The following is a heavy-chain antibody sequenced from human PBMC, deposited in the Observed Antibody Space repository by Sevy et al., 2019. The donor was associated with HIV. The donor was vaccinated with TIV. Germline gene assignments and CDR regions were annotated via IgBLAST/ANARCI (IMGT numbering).Heavy chain of an antibody. D-gene: IGHD1-26*01. V-gene: IGHV1-46*01. CDR2: INPSGGTT. CDR3: ARENSENYSWDY. CDR1: GYTLTNYY. Sequence: ASVKVSCKASGYTLTNYYMHWVRQAPGQRLEWMGIINPSGGTTSSPRKFQGRVTMTRDTSTSTVYMELSSLRSEDTAVYCCARENSENYSWDYWGQGTLVTVSS. J-gene: IGHJ4*02.